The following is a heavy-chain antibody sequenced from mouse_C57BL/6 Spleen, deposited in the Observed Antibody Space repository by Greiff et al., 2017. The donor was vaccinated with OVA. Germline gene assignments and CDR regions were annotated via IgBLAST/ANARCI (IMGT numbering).Heavy chain of an antibody. CDR1: GYAFTNYL. Sequence: QVQLQQSGAELVRPGTSVKVSCKASGYAFTNYLIEWVKQRPGQGLEWIGVINPGSGGTNYNEKFKGKATLTADKSSSTAYMQLSSLTSEDSAVYFCARSGYDGYYGYYAMDYWGQGTSVTVSS. J-gene: IGHJ4*01. V-gene: IGHV1-54*01. CDR2: INPGSGGT. D-gene: IGHD2-3*01. CDR3: ARSGYDGYYGYYAMDY.